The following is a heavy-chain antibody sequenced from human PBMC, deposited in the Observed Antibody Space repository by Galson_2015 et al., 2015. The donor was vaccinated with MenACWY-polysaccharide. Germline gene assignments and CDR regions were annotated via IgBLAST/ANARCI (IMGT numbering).Heavy chain of an antibody. CDR3: AHVMITFGGFIGDDAFDV. Sequence: PALVKPTPTLTLTCTFSGFSLLTKGVGVNWIRQPPGKALEWLAVIYWDGDNRYSPSLRSRLTVTKDTSKNQVVLTMTNMDLVDTATYYCAHVMITFGGFIGDDAFDVWGPGTMVTVSS. V-gene: IGHV2-5*02. CDR1: GFSLLTKGVG. D-gene: IGHD3-16*01. J-gene: IGHJ3*01. CDR2: IYWDGDN.